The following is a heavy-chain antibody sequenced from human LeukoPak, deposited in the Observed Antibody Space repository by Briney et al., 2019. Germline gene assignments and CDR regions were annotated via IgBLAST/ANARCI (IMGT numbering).Heavy chain of an antibody. CDR3: AREGYDSSGYYYGGWFDP. D-gene: IGHD3-22*01. J-gene: IGHJ5*02. V-gene: IGHV1-2*02. CDR1: GYTFTGYY. Sequence: ASVKVSCKASGYTFTGYYMHWVRQAPGQGLEWMGWINPNSGGTNYAQKFQGRVTMTSDTSISTAYMELSRLRSDDTAVYYCAREGYDSSGYYYGGWFDPWGQGTLVTVSS. CDR2: INPNSGGT.